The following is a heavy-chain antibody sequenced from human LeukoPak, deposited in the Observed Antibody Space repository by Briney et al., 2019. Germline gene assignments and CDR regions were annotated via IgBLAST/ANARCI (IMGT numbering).Heavy chain of an antibody. Sequence: ASVKVSCKASGYTFTTYYMHWVRQAPGQGLEWMGIINPSGGTTTYAQKFQDRVTMSRDMSTNTVYMELSRLRSEDTAMYYCARAGLLNWEKGVFYWGQGTLVTVSS. CDR3: ARAGLLNWEKGVFY. D-gene: IGHD1-26*01. CDR1: GYTFTTYY. J-gene: IGHJ4*02. CDR2: INPSGGTT. V-gene: IGHV1-46*01.